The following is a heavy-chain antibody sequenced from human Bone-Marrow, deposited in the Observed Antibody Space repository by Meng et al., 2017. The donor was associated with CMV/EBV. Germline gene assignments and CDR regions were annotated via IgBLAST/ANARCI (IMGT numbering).Heavy chain of an antibody. J-gene: IGHJ4*02. V-gene: IGHV1-2*02. CDR2: INPNSGGT. Sequence: ASVKVSCKASGYTFTGYYMHWVRQAPGQGLEWMGWINPNSGGTNYAQKFQGRVTMTRDTSISTAYMELSRLRFDDTAVYYCARGFDFWRGSNFDYWGQGTLVTVSS. D-gene: IGHD3-3*01. CDR3: ARGFDFWRGSNFDY. CDR1: GYTFTGYY.